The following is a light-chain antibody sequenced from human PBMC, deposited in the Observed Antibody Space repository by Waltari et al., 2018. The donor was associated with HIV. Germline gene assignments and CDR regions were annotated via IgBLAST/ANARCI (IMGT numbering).Light chain of an antibody. Sequence: QSALTQPASVSGSPGQSITISCTGTSSDVGAHNYVSWYQQHPGKAPKLLIYEVGHRPSGVSNRFSGSKSGNTASLTISGLLAEDEADYYCCSYAGNFIYVSGTGTKVTVL. V-gene: IGLV2-14*01. J-gene: IGLJ1*01. CDR3: CSYAGNFIYV. CDR1: SSDVGAHNY. CDR2: EVG.